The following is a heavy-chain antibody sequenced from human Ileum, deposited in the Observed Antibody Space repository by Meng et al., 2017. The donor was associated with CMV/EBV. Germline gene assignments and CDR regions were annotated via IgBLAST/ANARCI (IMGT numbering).Heavy chain of an antibody. V-gene: IGHV3-53*01. CDR2: IYAGGST. D-gene: IGHD5-18*01. Sequence: GESLKISCAASGFTVNSNYMSWVRQAPGKGLEWVSIIYAGGSTYSADSVKGRFTISRDNSKNTLYLQMNSLRAEDTAVYYCAKDTNTAMARGYFDYWGQGTLVTVSS. J-gene: IGHJ4*02. CDR3: AKDTNTAMARGYFDY. CDR1: GFTVNSNY.